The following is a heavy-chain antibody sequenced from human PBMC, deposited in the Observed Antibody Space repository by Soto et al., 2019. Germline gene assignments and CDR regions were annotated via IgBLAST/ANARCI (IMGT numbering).Heavy chain of an antibody. CDR2: IIPIFGTA. CDR1: GGTFSSYA. CDR3: AGRTIVLMVYATTPGNYYYGMDV. J-gene: IGHJ6*02. V-gene: IGHV1-69*01. Sequence: QVQLVQSGAEVKKPGSSVKVSCKASGGTFSSYAISWVRQAPGQGLEWMGGIIPIFGTANYAQKFQGRVTITADESTSTAYMELSSLRSEDTAVYYCAGRTIVLMVYATTPGNYYYGMDVWGQGTTVTVSS. D-gene: IGHD2-8*01.